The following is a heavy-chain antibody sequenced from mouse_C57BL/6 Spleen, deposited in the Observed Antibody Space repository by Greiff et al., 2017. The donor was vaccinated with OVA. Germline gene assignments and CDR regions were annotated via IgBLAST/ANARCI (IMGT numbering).Heavy chain of an antibody. Sequence: EVQLVESGGDLVKPGGSLKLSCAASGFTFSSYGMSWVRQTPDKRLEWVATISSGGSYTYYPDSVKGRFTISRDNAKNTLYLQMSSLKSEDTAMYYCARHDGYYGVFYYAMDYWGQGTSVTVSS. CDR1: GFTFSSYG. D-gene: IGHD2-3*01. V-gene: IGHV5-6*01. CDR2: ISSGGSYT. J-gene: IGHJ4*01. CDR3: ARHDGYYGVFYYAMDY.